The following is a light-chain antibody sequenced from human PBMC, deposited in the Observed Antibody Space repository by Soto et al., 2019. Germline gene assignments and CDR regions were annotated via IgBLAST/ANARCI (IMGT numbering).Light chain of an antibody. CDR1: QSISSY. Sequence: DIQITQSPSSLSASVGDRVTITCRASQSISSYLNLYQQKLGKAPKLLIYAASSLQSGVPSRFSGSGSGTDFTLTISSLQPEDFATYYCQQSYSTPRTFGQGTKVDIK. V-gene: IGKV1-39*01. CDR2: AAS. J-gene: IGKJ1*01. CDR3: QQSYSTPRT.